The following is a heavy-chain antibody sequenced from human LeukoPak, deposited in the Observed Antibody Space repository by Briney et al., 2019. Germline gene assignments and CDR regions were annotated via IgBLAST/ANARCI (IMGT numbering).Heavy chain of an antibody. V-gene: IGHV3-30-3*01. CDR1: GFTFSSYA. CDR2: ISYDGSNK. D-gene: IGHD6-13*01. CDR3: ARDVQQLGYFDY. J-gene: IGHJ4*02. Sequence: GGSLRLSCAASGFTFSSYAMHWVRQAPGKGLEWVAVISYDGSNKYYADSVKGRFTISRDNSKNTLYLQMNSLRAEDTAVYYCARDVQQLGYFDYWGQGTLVTVSS.